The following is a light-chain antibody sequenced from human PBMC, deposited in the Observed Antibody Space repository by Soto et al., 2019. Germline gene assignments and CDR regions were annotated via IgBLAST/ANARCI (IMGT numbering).Light chain of an antibody. CDR2: NDN. CDR3: AAWDDSLNGHVV. J-gene: IGLJ2*01. V-gene: IGLV1-44*01. CDR1: SSNIGSNT. Sequence: QSVLTQPPSASGTPGQRVTISCSGSSSNIGSNTVNWYQQITGTAPKLLIYNDNQRPSGVPDRFSGSKSGTSGSLAISGLQSEDXXXXYCAAWDDSLNGHVVFGGGTKLTVL.